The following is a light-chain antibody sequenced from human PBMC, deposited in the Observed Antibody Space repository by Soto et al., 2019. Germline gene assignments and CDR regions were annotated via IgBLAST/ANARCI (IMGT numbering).Light chain of an antibody. CDR1: QSVSHF. Sequence: DIQMTQSPSTLSASVGERFTITCRASQSVSHFLAWYQQKPGKAPKLLIYKASNLESGVPVRFSGSGSGTEFTLTISSLQPDDFGTYYCQQFNSYWWTFGQGTKLEIK. V-gene: IGKV1-5*03. J-gene: IGKJ1*01. CDR3: QQFNSYWWT. CDR2: KAS.